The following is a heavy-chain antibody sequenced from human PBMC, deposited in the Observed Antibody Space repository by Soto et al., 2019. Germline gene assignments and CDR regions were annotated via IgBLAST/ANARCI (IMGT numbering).Heavy chain of an antibody. CDR3: ARNWFSVAGRFHFDY. Sequence: PXETLSLPCTVSGGSMNTYEWSWIRQPPGKGLDWIGYVDYSGNSDSSPSLKSRVTISIDTSKKQVSLRLNSVTAADTAVYYCARNWFSVAGRFHFDYWGPGIPVTVSS. D-gene: IGHD6-19*01. CDR2: VDYSGNS. J-gene: IGHJ4*02. V-gene: IGHV4-59*01. CDR1: GGSMNTYE.